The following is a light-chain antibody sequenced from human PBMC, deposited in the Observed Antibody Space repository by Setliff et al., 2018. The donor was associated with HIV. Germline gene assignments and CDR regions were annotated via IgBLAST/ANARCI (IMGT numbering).Light chain of an antibody. J-gene: IGLJ1*01. Sequence: QSVLTQPPSASGSLGQSVTISCTGTRSDVGGYNYVSWYQIQPGKAPRLIIYAVNKRPSWVSNRFSASKSGNAAYLTVPGLQAEDEADYYCSSYAGGDIYVFGSGTKVTVL. V-gene: IGLV2-8*01. CDR1: RSDVGGYNY. CDR3: SSYAGGDIYV. CDR2: AVN.